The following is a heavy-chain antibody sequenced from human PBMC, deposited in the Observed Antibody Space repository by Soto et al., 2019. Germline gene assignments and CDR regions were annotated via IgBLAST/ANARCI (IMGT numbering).Heavy chain of an antibody. Sequence: AGGSLRLSCAASGFNFITYSLNWVRQAPGKGLEWVSSISSTTNYIYYGDSMKGRFTISRDNAKNSLYLEMNSLRAEDTAVYYCARESEDLTSNFDYWGQGTLVTVSS. CDR2: ISSTTNYI. CDR1: GFNFITYS. CDR3: ARESEDLTSNFDY. V-gene: IGHV3-21*06. J-gene: IGHJ4*02.